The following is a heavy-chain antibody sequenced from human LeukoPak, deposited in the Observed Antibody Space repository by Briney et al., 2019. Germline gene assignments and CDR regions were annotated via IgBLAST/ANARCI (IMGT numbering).Heavy chain of an antibody. CDR1: GGSISSYY. Sequence: PSETLSLTCTVSGGSISSYYWSWIRQPPGKGLEWIGYIYYSGSTNYNPSLKSRVTISVDTSKNQFSLKLSSVTAADTAVYYCARLDSGSYWGGWFDPWGQGTLVTVSS. CDR3: ARLDSGSYWGGWFDP. CDR2: IYYSGST. D-gene: IGHD1-26*01. V-gene: IGHV4-59*01. J-gene: IGHJ5*02.